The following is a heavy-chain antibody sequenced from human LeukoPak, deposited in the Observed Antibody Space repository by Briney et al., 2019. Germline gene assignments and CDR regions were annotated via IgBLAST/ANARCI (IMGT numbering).Heavy chain of an antibody. V-gene: IGHV3-23*01. CDR3: AKDLAPAFSYWYFDL. CDR2: ISGSGGST. J-gene: IGHJ2*01. CDR1: GFTFSSYA. Sequence: GGSLRLSCAASGFTFSSYAMSWVRQAPGKGLEWVSAISGSGGSTYYADSVKGRFTISRDNSKNTLYLQMNSLRAEDTAVYYCAKDLAPAFSYWYFDLRGRGTLVTVSS. D-gene: IGHD3-16*01.